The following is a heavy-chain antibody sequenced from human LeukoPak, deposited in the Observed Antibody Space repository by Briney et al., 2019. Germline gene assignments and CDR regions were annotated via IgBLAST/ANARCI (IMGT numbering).Heavy chain of an antibody. CDR1: GGSFSGYY. CDR3: ATSFSGSYYNWFDP. J-gene: IGHJ5*02. V-gene: IGHV4-34*01. Sequence: PSETLSLTCAVYGGSFSGYYWSWIRQLPGKGLEWIGEINHSGSTNYNPSLKSRVTISVDTSKNQFSLKLSSVTAADTAVYYCATSFSGSYYNWFDPWGQGTLVTVSS. CDR2: INHSGST. D-gene: IGHD1-26*01.